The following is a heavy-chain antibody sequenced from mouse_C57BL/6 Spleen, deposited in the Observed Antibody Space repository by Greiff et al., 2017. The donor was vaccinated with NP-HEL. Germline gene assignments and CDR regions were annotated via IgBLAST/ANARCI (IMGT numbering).Heavy chain of an antibody. CDR3: ARLGGGYAMDY. J-gene: IGHJ4*01. D-gene: IGHD1-1*02. CDR1: GYAFSSSW. V-gene: IGHV1-82*01. CDR2: IYPGDGDT. Sequence: QVQLKQSGPELVKPGASVKISCKASGYAFSSSWMNWVKQRPGKGLEWIGRIYPGDGDTNYNGKFKGKATLTADKSSSTAYMQLSSLTSEDSAVYFCARLGGGYAMDYWGQGTSVTVSS.